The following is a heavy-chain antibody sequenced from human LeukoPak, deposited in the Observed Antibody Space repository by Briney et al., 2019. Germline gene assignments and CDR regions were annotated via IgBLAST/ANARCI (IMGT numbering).Heavy chain of an antibody. CDR3: ARNLIPEQLVLNF. CDR2: IYSSGST. CDR1: GGSISSYY. Sequence: SETLSLTCTVSGGSISSYYWSWIRQPPGKGLEWIGYIYSSGSTNYNPSLKSRVTMSVDTSKNQFSLNLRSVTPEDTAVYYCARNLIPEQLVLNFWGQGTLVTVSS. V-gene: IGHV4-59*01. J-gene: IGHJ4*02. D-gene: IGHD6-13*01.